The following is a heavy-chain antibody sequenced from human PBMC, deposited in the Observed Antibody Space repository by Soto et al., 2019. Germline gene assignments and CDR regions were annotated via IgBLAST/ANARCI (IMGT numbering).Heavy chain of an antibody. Sequence: SQTLSLTCAISGDSVSSNSAAWNWIRQSPSRGLEWLGRTYYRSKWYNEYAVSVKSRISIKPDTSKNQFSLHLKSVTPEDTAVYYCVREGEFSVYGLRGWGQGTLVTVSS. D-gene: IGHD5-12*01. CDR3: VREGEFSVYGLRG. CDR1: GDSVSSNSAA. V-gene: IGHV6-1*01. J-gene: IGHJ4*02. CDR2: TYYRSKWYN.